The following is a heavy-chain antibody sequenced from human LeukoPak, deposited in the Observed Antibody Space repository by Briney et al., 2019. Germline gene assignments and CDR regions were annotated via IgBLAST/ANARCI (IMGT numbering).Heavy chain of an antibody. V-gene: IGHV3-23*01. CDR3: AKLGNLASGSYSD. J-gene: IGHJ4*02. Sequence: GGSLKLSCAASGFTFSSFAMSWVRQAPGEGLEWVSTISDSGGYTYYADSVKGRFTISRDNSKNTLYLHMNSLRAEDTAVYYCAKLGNLASGSYSDWGQGTLVTVSS. CDR2: ISDSGGYT. CDR1: GFTFSSFA. D-gene: IGHD3-10*01.